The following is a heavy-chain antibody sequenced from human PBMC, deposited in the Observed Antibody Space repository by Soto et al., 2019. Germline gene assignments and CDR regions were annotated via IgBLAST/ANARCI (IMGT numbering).Heavy chain of an antibody. V-gene: IGHV4-30-4*01. CDR3: ARRYCSGGCYFDY. J-gene: IGHJ4*02. D-gene: IGHD2-15*01. CDR1: GGSISSGDYY. CDR2: IYYSGST. Sequence: SETLSLTCTVSGGSISSGDYYWCWIRQPPGKGLEWIGYIYYSGSTYYNPSLKSRVTISVDTSKNQFSLKLSSVTAADTAVYYCARRYCSGGCYFDYWGQGTLVTVSS.